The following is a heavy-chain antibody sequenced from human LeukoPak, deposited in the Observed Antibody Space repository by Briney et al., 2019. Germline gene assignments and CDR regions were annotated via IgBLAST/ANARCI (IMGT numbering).Heavy chain of an antibody. CDR2: INHRGST. CDR1: GGDFTDYY. D-gene: IGHD2-15*01. V-gene: IGHV4-34*01. CDR3: ARGWNCSRGRCYFLDS. Sequence: SETLSLTCGVYGGDFTDYYWSWIRQPPGGGLEWIGEINHRGSTNYNASLKSRLTMSVDSSKNQIFLRLNSVTAADTALYYCARGWNCSRGRCYFLDSWGQGTLVTVSS. J-gene: IGHJ4*02.